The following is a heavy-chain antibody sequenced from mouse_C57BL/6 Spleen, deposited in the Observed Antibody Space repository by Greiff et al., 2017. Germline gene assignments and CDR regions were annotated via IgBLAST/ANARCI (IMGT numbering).Heavy chain of an antibody. V-gene: IGHV14-1*01. CDR2: IDPEDGDT. Sequence: VQLQPSGAELVRPGASVKLSCTASGFNIKDYYMHWVKQRPEQGLEWIGRIDPEDGDTEYAPKFQGKATMTADTSSNTAYLQLSSLTSEDTAVYYCTTGGYSNIPFDYWGQGTTLTVSS. J-gene: IGHJ2*01. D-gene: IGHD2-5*01. CDR3: TTGGYSNIPFDY. CDR1: GFNIKDYY.